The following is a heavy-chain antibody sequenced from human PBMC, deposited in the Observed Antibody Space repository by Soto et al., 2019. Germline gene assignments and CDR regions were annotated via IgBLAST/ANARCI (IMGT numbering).Heavy chain of an antibody. CDR1: GFSLSTSGVG. Sequence: SGPTLVNPTQTLTLTCTFSGFSLSTSGVGVGWIRQPPGKALEWLALIYWDDDKRYSPSLKSRLTITKDTSKNQVVLTMTNMDPVDTATYYCAHRPCGGGSCYGARFDPWGQGTLVTVSS. CDR3: AHRPCGGGSCYGARFDP. D-gene: IGHD2-15*01. V-gene: IGHV2-5*02. J-gene: IGHJ5*02. CDR2: IYWDDDK.